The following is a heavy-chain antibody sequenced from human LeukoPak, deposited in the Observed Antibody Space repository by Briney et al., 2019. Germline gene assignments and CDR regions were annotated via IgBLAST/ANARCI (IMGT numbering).Heavy chain of an antibody. CDR3: ARSGVGYCTNGVCFVDY. J-gene: IGHJ4*02. Sequence: GGSLRLSCAASGFTVSSNYMSWVRQAPGKGLEWVSVIYSGGSTYYADSVKGRFTISRDNAKNPLYLQMNSLRAEDTAVYYCARSGVGYCTNGVCFVDYWGQGTLVTVSS. CDR1: GFTVSSNY. D-gene: IGHD2-8*01. V-gene: IGHV3-66*01. CDR2: IYSGGST.